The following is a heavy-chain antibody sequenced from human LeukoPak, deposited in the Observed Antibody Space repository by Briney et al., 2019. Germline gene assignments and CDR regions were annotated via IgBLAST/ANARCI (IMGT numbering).Heavy chain of an antibody. CDR2: ISGSGGTT. CDR3: AKPPKSLWFGELYLDP. J-gene: IGHJ5*02. D-gene: IGHD3-10*01. V-gene: IGHV3-23*01. CDR1: GFTFSNYA. Sequence: GGSLRLSCAASGFTFSNYAMSWVRQAPGKGLEWVSAISGSGGTTYYADSVKGRFTISRDNSKNTLYLQMNSLRAEDTAVYYCAKPPKSLWFGELYLDPWGQGTLVTVSS.